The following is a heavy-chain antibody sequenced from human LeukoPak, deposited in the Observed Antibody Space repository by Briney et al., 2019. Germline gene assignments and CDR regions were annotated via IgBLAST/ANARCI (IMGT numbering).Heavy chain of an antibody. CDR1: GGSMSSYY. J-gene: IGHJ4*02. D-gene: IGHD3-22*01. Sequence: PSETLSLTCTVSGGSMSSYYWSWIRQPPGKGLEWIGYSYYSGNTNCNPSLKSRVTISVDTSKNQFSLKVSSVTAADTAVYYCARVFHDSSGYPFDYWGQGTLVTAYS. V-gene: IGHV4-59*01. CDR3: ARVFHDSSGYPFDY. CDR2: SYYSGNT.